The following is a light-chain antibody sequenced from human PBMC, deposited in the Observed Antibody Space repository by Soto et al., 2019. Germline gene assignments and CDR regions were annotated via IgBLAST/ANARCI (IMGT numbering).Light chain of an antibody. V-gene: IGKV1-5*03. CDR2: EAS. Sequence: DIQMTQSASNLSASVGDRVTITCRASQSISSWLAWYQQNPGKAPKLLIYEASSLESGVPSRFYGSGSGTEFTLTISSLQPDDFATYYCQQYRTYSRTFGQGTRVEIK. J-gene: IGKJ1*01. CDR3: QQYRTYSRT. CDR1: QSISSW.